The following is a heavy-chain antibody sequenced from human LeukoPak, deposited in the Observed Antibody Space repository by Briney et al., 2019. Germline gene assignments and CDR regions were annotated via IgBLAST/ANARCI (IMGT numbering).Heavy chain of an antibody. CDR2: IYHSGST. CDR1: GGSISSGGYS. J-gene: IGHJ4*02. D-gene: IGHD6-19*01. Sequence: SETLSLTCAVSGGSISSGGYSWSWIRQPPGKGLEWIGYIYHSGSTYYNPSLKSRVTISVDTSKNQFSLKLSSVTAADTAVYYCARAPRQPGIAVAGLDYFDYWGQGTLVTVSS. V-gene: IGHV4-30-2*01. CDR3: ARAPRQPGIAVAGLDYFDY.